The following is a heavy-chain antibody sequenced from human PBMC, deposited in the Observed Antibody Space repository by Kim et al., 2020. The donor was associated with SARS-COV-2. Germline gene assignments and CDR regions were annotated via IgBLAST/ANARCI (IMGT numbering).Heavy chain of an antibody. CDR3: ARTQYSSSWYVDAFDI. Sequence: SVKSRITINPDTPKNQFSLQLNSVTPEDTAVYYCARTQYSSSWYVDAFDIWGQGTMVTVSS. D-gene: IGHD6-13*01. J-gene: IGHJ3*02. V-gene: IGHV6-1*01.